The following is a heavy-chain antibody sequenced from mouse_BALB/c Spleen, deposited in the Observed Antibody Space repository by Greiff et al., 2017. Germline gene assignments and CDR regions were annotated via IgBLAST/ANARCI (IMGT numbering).Heavy chain of an antibody. CDR2: ISYDGSN. CDR3: ARIFDGYSHWYFDV. J-gene: IGHJ1*01. CDR1: GYSITSGYY. V-gene: IGHV3-6*02. D-gene: IGHD2-3*01. Sequence: DVQLQESGPGLVKPSQSLSLTCSVTGYSITSGYYWNWIRQFPGNKLEWMGYISYDGSNNYNPSLKNRISITRDTSKNQFFLKLNSVTTEDTATYYCARIFDGYSHWYFDVWGAGTTVTVSS.